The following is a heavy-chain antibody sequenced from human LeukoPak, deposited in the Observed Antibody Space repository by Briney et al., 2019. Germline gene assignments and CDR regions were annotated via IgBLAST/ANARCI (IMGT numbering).Heavy chain of an antibody. J-gene: IGHJ5*02. CDR2: IYYSGST. V-gene: IGHV4-61*08. Sequence: SETLSLTCTVSGGSITSAGYYWSWIRQPPGKGLEWIGYIYYSGSTNYNPSLKSRVTISVDTSKNQFSLKLSSVTAADTAVYYCARVRAGAYYDFWSGPTGFDPWGQGTLVTVSS. CDR1: GGSITSAGYY. D-gene: IGHD3-3*01. CDR3: ARVRAGAYYDFWSGPTGFDP.